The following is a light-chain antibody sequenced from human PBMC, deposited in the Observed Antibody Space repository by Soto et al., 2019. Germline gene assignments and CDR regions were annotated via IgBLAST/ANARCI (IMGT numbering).Light chain of an antibody. CDR2: SNN. CDR1: SSNIGSNT. J-gene: IGLJ3*02. V-gene: IGLV1-44*01. Sequence: QSVLTQPPSASGTPGQRVTISCSGSSSNIGSNTVNWYQQLPGTAPKLLIYSNNQRPSGVPDRFSGSKSGTSASLPISGLQSEDEAAYYCAAWDDSRNGPGVFGGGTKLTVL. CDR3: AAWDDSRNGPGV.